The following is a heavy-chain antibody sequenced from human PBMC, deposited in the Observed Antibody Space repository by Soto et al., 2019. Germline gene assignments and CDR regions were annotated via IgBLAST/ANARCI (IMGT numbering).Heavy chain of an antibody. CDR2: INPNSGGT. CDR3: ARSCPEYYYDSSGYYCRDAFDI. J-gene: IGHJ3*02. CDR1: GYTFTGYY. D-gene: IGHD3-22*01. V-gene: IGHV1-2*04. Sequence: ASVKVSCKASGYTFTGYYMHWVRQAPGQGLEWMGWINPNSGGTNYAQKFQGWVTMTRDTSISTAYMELSRLRSDDTAVYYCARSCPEYYYDSSGYYCRDAFDIWGQGTMVTVSS.